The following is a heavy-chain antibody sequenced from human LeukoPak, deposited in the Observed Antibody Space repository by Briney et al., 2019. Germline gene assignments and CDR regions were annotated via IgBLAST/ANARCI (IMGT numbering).Heavy chain of an antibody. CDR1: GYTFTGYY. CDR2: INPNSGGT. J-gene: IGHJ4*02. CDR3: AGGEVRYYYGSGSPQDNDY. V-gene: IGHV1-2*02. Sequence: GASVKVSCKASGYTFTGYYMHWVRQAPGQGLEGMGWINPNSGGTIYAQKFQGRVTMTRDTSISTAYMELSRLRSDDTAVYYCAGGEVRYYYGSGSPQDNDYWGQGTLVTVSS. D-gene: IGHD3-10*01.